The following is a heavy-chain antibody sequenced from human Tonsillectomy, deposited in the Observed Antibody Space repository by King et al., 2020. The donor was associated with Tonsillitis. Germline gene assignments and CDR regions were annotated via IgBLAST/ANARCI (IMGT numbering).Heavy chain of an antibody. V-gene: IGHV7-4-1*02. J-gene: IGHJ6*02. CDR1: GYTFTSYA. Sequence: VQLVESGSELKKPGASVKVSCKASGYTFTSYAMNWVRQAPGQGLEWMGWINTNTGNPTYAQGFTGRFVFSLDTSVITAYLQISSLKAEDTAVYYCARGEVSCCWYGPYYYYCMDVWGQGSTVTVSS. CDR3: ARGEVSCCWYGPYYYYCMDV. CDR2: INTNTGNP. D-gene: IGHD6-13*01.